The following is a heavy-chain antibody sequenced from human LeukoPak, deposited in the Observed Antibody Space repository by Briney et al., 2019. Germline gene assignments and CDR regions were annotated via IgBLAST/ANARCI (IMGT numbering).Heavy chain of an antibody. CDR2: IYYSGST. J-gene: IGHJ4*02. CDR3: ARSTREMVTATKFDY. CDR1: GGSISSGGYY. V-gene: IGHV4-31*03. D-gene: IGHD2-21*02. Sequence: PSETLSPTCTVSGGSISSGGYYWSWIRQHPGKGLEWIGYIYYSGSTYYNPSLKSRVTISVDTSKNQFSLKLSSVTAADTAVYYCARSTREMVTATKFDYWGQGTLVTVSS.